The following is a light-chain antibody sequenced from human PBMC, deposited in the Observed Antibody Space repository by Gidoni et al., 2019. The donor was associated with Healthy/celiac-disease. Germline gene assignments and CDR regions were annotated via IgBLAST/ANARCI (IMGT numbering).Light chain of an antibody. Sequence: DVQVSQSPSSLSASVGDRATITCRASQSISSWLAWYKKKPGKAPKLLIYRAFSLESGVPSRLSGSGSGTEFTLTISSLKPEECATYYCKQYNSYSRTFGQGTKVEIK. V-gene: IGKV1-5*03. CDR2: RAF. CDR1: QSISSW. J-gene: IGKJ1*01. CDR3: KQYNSYSRT.